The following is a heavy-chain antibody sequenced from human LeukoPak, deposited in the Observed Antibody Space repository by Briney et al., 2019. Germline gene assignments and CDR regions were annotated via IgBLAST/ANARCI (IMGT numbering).Heavy chain of an antibody. J-gene: IGHJ3*02. CDR2: IIPIFGTA. CDR1: GGTFSSYA. V-gene: IGHV1-69*05. CDR3: ARDKGYCSSTSCYRGWFGAFDI. D-gene: IGHD2-2*01. Sequence: GASVKVSCKASGGTFSSYAISWVRQAPGQGLEWMGGIIPIFGTANYAQKLQGRVTMTTDTSTSTAYMELRSLRSDDTAVYYCARDKGYCSSTSCYRGWFGAFDIWGQGTMVTVSS.